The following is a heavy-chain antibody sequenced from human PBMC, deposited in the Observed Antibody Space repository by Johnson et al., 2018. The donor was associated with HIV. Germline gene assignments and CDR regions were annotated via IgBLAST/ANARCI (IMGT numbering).Heavy chain of an antibody. CDR2: IWYDGSDK. Sequence: QVQLVESGGGVVQPGRSLRLSCTASGFTFSTYGMHWVRQAPGKGLEWVALIWYDGSDKYYADSVKGRFTISRDNSKNTLYLQMNSLETEDTAMYYCAREGGDGFLEWLYTFDIWGQGTMVTVSS. J-gene: IGHJ3*02. D-gene: IGHD3-3*01. CDR1: GFTFSTYG. V-gene: IGHV3-30*19. CDR3: AREGGDGFLEWLYTFDI.